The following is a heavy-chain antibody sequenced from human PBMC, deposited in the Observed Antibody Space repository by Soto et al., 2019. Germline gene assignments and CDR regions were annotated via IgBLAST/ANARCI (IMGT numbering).Heavy chain of an antibody. CDR1: GDSVSSNSAA. CDR3: ARTGAYFDY. V-gene: IGHV6-1*01. CDR2: TYWRSKWYS. J-gene: IGHJ4*02. Sequence: QVQLQQSGPGLVKPSQTLSLTCAISGDSVSSNSAAWNWIRQSPSRGLEWLGRTYWRSKWYSEYALSVKSRININPDTSKNQVSLQLNSVTPEDTAVYYCARTGAYFDYWGQGTLVTVSS.